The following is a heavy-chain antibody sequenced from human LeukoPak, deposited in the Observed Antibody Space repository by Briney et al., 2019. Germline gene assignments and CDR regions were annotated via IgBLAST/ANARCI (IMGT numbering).Heavy chain of an antibody. D-gene: IGHD6-6*01. CDR1: GFTFTSSA. V-gene: IGHV1-58*01. Sequence: GASVKVSCKASGFTFTSSAVQWVRQARGQRLEWIGWIVVGSGNTNYAQKFQERVAITRDMSTSTAYMELSSLRSEDTAVYYCAADGLAAPTHQYYFDYWGQGTLVTVSS. J-gene: IGHJ4*02. CDR3: AADGLAAPTHQYYFDY. CDR2: IVVGSGNT.